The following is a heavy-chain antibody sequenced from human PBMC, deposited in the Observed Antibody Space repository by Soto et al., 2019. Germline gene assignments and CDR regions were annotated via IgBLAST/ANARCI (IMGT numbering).Heavy chain of an antibody. V-gene: IGHV1-18*01. J-gene: IGHJ4*02. Sequence: ASVKVSCKASGYTFTNSGISWVRQAPGQGLEWMGWISTDNGNTNYAQHLQGRVSMTTDTSTSTAYMDLRSLRSDDTAVYYWGGGLGGGWYYFDYWGPGTLVTVSS. CDR2: ISTDNGNT. D-gene: IGHD6-19*01. CDR3: GGGLGGGWYYFDY. CDR1: GYTFTNSG.